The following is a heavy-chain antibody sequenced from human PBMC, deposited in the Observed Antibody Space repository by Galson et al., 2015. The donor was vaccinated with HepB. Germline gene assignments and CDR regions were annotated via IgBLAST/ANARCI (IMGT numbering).Heavy chain of an antibody. D-gene: IGHD2/OR15-2a*01. V-gene: IGHV2-70*17. CDR2: IDWDDDK. CDR3: SRTSLVGPGIYYFDS. J-gene: IGHJ4*02. Sequence: PALVKPTQTVTLTCTFSGFSLTTSRMCVSWIRQSPGKALQWLARIDWDDDKFYNTSVQTRLTISKDITKNQVVLTMTKLDPEDTGIYYCSRTSLVGPGIYYFDSWGQGTPVTVSS. CDR1: GFSLTTSRMC.